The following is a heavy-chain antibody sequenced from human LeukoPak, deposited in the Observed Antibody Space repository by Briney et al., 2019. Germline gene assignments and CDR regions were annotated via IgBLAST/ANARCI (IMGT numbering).Heavy chain of an antibody. J-gene: IGHJ4*02. Sequence: ASVKVSCKASEYTFTGYYIHWVRQAPGQGLEWMGWIDPNTGDSNYVQKLQGRVTMTRDTSISTAYMELSRLRSDDTAFYYCARIRYCGGISCYYIDYWGQGTLVTVSA. V-gene: IGHV1-2*02. CDR3: ARIRYCGGISCYYIDY. CDR2: IDPNTGDS. CDR1: EYTFTGYY. D-gene: IGHD2-2*01.